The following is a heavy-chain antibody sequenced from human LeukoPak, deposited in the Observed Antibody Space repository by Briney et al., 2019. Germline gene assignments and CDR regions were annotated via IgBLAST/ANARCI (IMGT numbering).Heavy chain of an antibody. CDR1: GYTFTGYY. CDR3: ARENILTGWSYYYMDV. Sequence: ASVKVSCKASGYTFTGYYMHWVRQAPGQGLEWMGWINPNSGGTNYAQKFQGRVTMTRDTSISTAYMELSRLRSDDTAVYYCARENILTGWSYYYMDVWGKGTTVTISS. J-gene: IGHJ6*03. CDR2: INPNSGGT. V-gene: IGHV1-2*02. D-gene: IGHD3-9*01.